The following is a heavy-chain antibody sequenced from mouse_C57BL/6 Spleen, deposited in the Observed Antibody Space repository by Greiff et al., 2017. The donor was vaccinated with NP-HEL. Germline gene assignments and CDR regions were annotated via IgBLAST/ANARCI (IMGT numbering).Heavy chain of an antibody. J-gene: IGHJ1*03. CDR1: GYTFTDYE. CDR3: TRYSNYWYFDV. CDR2: IDPETGGT. V-gene: IGHV1-15*01. D-gene: IGHD2-5*01. Sequence: QVQLKESGAELVRPGDSVTLSCKASGYTFTDYEMHWVKQTPVHGLEWIGAIDPETGGTAYNQKFKGKAILTADKSSSTAYMELRSLTSEDSAVYYCTRYSNYWYFDVWGTGTTVTVSS.